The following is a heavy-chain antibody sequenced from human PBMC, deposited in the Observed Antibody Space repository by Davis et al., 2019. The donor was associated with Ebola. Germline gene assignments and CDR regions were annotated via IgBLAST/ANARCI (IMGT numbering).Heavy chain of an antibody. V-gene: IGHV5-51*01. J-gene: IGHJ6*02. CDR2: IYPGDSDT. CDR3: ARSRGGATCYDILTGYYSSYYYGMDV. CDR1: GYSFTSYW. Sequence: GESLKISCKGSGYSFTSYWIGWVRQMPGKGLEWMGIIYPGDSDTRYSPSFQGQVTISADKSISTAYLQWSSLKASDTAMYYCARSRGGATCYDILTGYYSSYYYGMDVWGQGTTVTVSS. D-gene: IGHD3-9*01.